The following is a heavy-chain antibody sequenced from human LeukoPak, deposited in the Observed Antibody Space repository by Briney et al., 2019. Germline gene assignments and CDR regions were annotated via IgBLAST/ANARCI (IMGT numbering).Heavy chain of an antibody. CDR3: ARHLYSSSDY. V-gene: IGHV4-4*09. CDR1: GGSISSYY. Sequence: SETLSLTCTVSGGSISSYYWSWIRQPPGKGLEWIGYIYTSGSTNYNPSLKSRVTISVDTSKNQFSLKLSSVTAADTAVYYCARHLYSSSDYWGQGTLVTVSS. CDR2: IYTSGST. J-gene: IGHJ4*02. D-gene: IGHD6-6*01.